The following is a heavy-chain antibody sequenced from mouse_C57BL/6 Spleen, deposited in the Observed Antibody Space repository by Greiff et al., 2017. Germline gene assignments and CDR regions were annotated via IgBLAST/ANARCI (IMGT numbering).Heavy chain of an antibody. Sequence: VQLQQPGAELVRPGSSVKLSCKASGYTFTSYWMHWVKQRPIQGLEWIGNIDPSDSETHYNQKFKDKATLTVDKSSSTTYMQLISLTSEDSAVYYCARYNYDGYDYAMDYWGQGTSVTVSS. D-gene: IGHD2-3*01. CDR2: IDPSDSET. J-gene: IGHJ4*01. CDR1: GYTFTSYW. CDR3: ARYNYDGYDYAMDY. V-gene: IGHV1-52*01.